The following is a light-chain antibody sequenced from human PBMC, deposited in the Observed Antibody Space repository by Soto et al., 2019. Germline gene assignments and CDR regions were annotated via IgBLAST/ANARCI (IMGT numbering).Light chain of an antibody. CDR3: QQRSNWPRT. CDR1: QSVSSY. J-gene: IGKJ1*01. Sequence: EIVLTQSPATLSLSPGERATLSCRASQSVSSYLAWYQQKPGQAPRLLIYDSSNSAAGIPARFSGSGSGTDFTLTISSLEPEDFAVYDCQQRSNWPRTCGQGTKVEIK. V-gene: IGKV3-11*01. CDR2: DSS.